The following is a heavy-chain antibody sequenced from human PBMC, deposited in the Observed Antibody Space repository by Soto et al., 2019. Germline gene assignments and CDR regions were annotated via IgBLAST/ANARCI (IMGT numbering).Heavy chain of an antibody. V-gene: IGHV4-59*08. J-gene: IGHJ6*02. CDR3: ATLAPSYYFAMDI. Sequence: SETLSLTCTVSGGPMNSYYWSWIRRPPGKGLEWIGYIYHTGSTNYNPSLKNRVTISLDTSKNQFTLKLSTVTAADTAVYYCATLAPSYYFAMDIWGQGTTVTVSS. CDR1: GGPMNSYY. CDR2: IYHTGST. D-gene: IGHD3-16*01.